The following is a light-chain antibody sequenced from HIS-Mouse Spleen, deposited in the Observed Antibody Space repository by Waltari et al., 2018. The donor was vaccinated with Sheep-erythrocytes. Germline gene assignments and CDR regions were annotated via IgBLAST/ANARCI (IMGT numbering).Light chain of an antibody. Sequence: SYELTQPPSVSVSPGQTASITCSGDKLGDKYDCWYHQKPGQSPVLVIYQDRKRPSGIPERFSGSNSGNTATLTISGTQAMDEADYYCQAWDSSTVVFGGGTKLTVL. CDR3: QAWDSSTVV. V-gene: IGLV3-1*01. J-gene: IGLJ2*01. CDR2: QDR. CDR1: KLGDKY.